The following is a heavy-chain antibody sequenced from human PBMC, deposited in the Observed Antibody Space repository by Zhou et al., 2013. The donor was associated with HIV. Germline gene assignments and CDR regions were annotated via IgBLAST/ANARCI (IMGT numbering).Heavy chain of an antibody. D-gene: IGHD5-18*01. J-gene: IGHJ4*02. CDR3: ARFVDTAMLDLDF. V-gene: IGHV1-2*02. Sequence: QVQLVQSGAEMKKPGASVKVSCKASGYTFTAYYIHWVRQAPGQGLEWMGGISPNSGDTHYARNLLGRVTMTRDTSISTAYMELKRLRSDDTAIYYCARFVDTAMLDLDFWGQGTLVTVSA. CDR1: GYTFTAYY. CDR2: ISPNSGDT.